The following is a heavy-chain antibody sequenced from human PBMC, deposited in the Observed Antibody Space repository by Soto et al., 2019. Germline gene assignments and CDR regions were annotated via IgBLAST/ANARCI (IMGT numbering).Heavy chain of an antibody. CDR3: ARVKASGVNFDY. Sequence: SETLSLTCAVSGGSISSSNWWSGFRQPPGKGLEWIGEIYHSGSTNYNPSLKSRVTISVDKSKNQFSLKLSSVTAADTAVYYCARVKASGVNFDYWGQGTLVTVSS. J-gene: IGHJ4*02. CDR1: GGSISSSNW. V-gene: IGHV4-4*02. CDR2: IYHSGST. D-gene: IGHD3-10*01.